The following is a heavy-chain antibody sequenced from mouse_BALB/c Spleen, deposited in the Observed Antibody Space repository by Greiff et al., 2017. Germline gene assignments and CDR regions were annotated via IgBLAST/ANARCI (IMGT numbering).Heavy chain of an antibody. CDR3: ERHEPDYYSSSGDYYAMDD. CDR2: ISRGGGNT. CDR1: GFTFSSYG. V-gene: IGHV5-6*01. J-gene: IGHJ4*01. D-gene: IGHD1-1*01. Sequence: EVQRVESGADLVKPGGSLNLSCTASGFTFSSYGMSWVRQTPDKRLEWIATISRGGGNTYYPDSVKGRFTISRDNATNTLYLQMSSLKSEDTAMKYCERHEPDYYSSSGDYYAMDDWGQGTSVTVSS.